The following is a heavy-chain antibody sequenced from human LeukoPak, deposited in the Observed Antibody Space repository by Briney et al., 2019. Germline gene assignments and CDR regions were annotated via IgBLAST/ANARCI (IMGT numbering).Heavy chain of an antibody. CDR3: ARGGWNKFEY. CDR2: IFSSGTT. CDR1: GGSISSYY. Sequence: SETLSLTCTVSGGSISSYYWSWIRQPPGKGLEWIGFIFSSGTTNYNTSLNSGVTTSVDTSKNQFYLRLSSVTAADTGVYYCARGGWNKFEYWGQGTLVTVSS. D-gene: IGHD3-22*01. J-gene: IGHJ4*02. V-gene: IGHV4-59*01.